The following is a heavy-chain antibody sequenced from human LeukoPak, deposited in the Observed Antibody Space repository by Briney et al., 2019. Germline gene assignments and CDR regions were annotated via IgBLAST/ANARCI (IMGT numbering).Heavy chain of an antibody. D-gene: IGHD6-13*01. V-gene: IGHV3-66*01. CDR1: GFTVSSNY. J-gene: IGHJ4*02. Sequence: PGGSLRLSCAASGFTVSSNYMSWVRQAPGKGLEWVSVIYSGGSTYYADSVKGRFTISRDNSKNTLYLQMNSLRAEDTAVYYCARVALRDSSSWYHFDYWGQGTLLTVSS. CDR3: ARVALRDSSSWYHFDY. CDR2: IYSGGST.